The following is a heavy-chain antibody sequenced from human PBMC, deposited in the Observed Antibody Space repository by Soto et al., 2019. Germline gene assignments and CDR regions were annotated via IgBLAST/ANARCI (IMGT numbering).Heavy chain of an antibody. J-gene: IGHJ3*02. CDR2: IRSKANSYAT. CDR3: TRPTGERAFDI. Sequence: GGSLRLSCAASGFTFSGSAMHWVRQASGKGLEWVGRIRSKANSYATAYAASVKGRFTISRDDSKNTAYLQMNSLKTEDTAVYYCTRPTGERAFDIWGQGTMVTVSS. CDR1: GFTFSGSA. D-gene: IGHD7-27*01. V-gene: IGHV3-73*01.